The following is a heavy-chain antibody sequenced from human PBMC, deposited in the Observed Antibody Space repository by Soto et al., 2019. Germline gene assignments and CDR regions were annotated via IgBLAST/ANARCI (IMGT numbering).Heavy chain of an antibody. D-gene: IGHD2-15*01. CDR1: GGTFSSYA. CDR3: ARLTDCSGGSCYYYYGMDV. J-gene: IGHJ6*02. CDR2: IIPIFGTA. Sequence: QVQLVQSGAEVKKPGSSVKVSCKASGGTFSSYAISWVRQAPGQGLEWMGGIIPIFGTANYAQKFQGRVTITADESTSTAYMELSSLRSGDTAVYYCARLTDCSGGSCYYYYGMDVWGQGTTVTVSS. V-gene: IGHV1-69*01.